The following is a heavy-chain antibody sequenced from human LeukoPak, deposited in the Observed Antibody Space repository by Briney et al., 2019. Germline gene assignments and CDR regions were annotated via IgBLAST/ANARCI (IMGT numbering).Heavy chain of an antibody. V-gene: IGHV4-4*02. CDR1: DGSISNTNW. J-gene: IGHJ4*02. CDR3: SRENGAFSPFGY. Sequence: TPSETLSLTCGVSDGSISNTNWWSWVRQPPGQGLEWIGEISLTGLTHYNPSLESRVTVSLDKSKNQLSLNLTSVTAADTAVYYCSRENGAFSPFGYWGQGTLVTVLS. D-gene: IGHD2-8*01. CDR2: ISLTGLT.